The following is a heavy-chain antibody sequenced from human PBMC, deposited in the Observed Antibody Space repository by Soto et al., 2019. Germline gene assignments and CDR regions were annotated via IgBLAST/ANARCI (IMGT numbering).Heavy chain of an antibody. J-gene: IGHJ6*02. Sequence: SETLSLTCAVSGGSISSSNWWSWVRQPPGKGLEWIGEIYHSGSTNYNPSLKSRVTISVDKSKNQFSLKLSSVTAADTAVYYCASVTTVKTYYYYGMDVWGQGTTVTVSS. CDR3: ASVTTVKTYYYYGMDV. CDR1: GGSISSSNW. D-gene: IGHD4-4*01. CDR2: IYHSGST. V-gene: IGHV4-4*02.